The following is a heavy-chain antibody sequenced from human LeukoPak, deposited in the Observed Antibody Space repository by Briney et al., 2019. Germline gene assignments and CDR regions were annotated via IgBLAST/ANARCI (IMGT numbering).Heavy chain of an antibody. V-gene: IGHV3-30-3*01. Sequence: GRSLRLSYAASGFTFSSYAMHWVRQAPGKGLEWVAVISYDGSNKYYADSVKGRFTISRDNAKNTLYLQMNSLRAEDTAVYYCARDAVDTANAVWGQGTTVTVSS. CDR3: ARDAVDTANAV. CDR1: GFTFSSYA. J-gene: IGHJ6*02. CDR2: ISYDGSNK. D-gene: IGHD5-18*01.